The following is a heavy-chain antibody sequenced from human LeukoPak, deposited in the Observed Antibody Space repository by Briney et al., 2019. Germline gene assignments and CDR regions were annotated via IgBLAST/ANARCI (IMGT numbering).Heavy chain of an antibody. CDR3: ARDQSSSADY. D-gene: IGHD6-13*01. J-gene: IGHJ4*02. V-gene: IGHV3-21*01. CDR2: ISSSSSYI. Sequence: GGSLRLSCAASGFTFSSYSMNWVRQAPGKGLEWVSSISSSSSYIYYADSVKGRFTISRDNSKNTLYLQMNSLRAEDTAVYYCARDQSSSADYWGQGTLVTVSS. CDR1: GFTFSSYS.